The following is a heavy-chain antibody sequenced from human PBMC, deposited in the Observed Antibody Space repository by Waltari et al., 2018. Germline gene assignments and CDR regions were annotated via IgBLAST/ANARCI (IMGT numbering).Heavy chain of an antibody. D-gene: IGHD1-1*01. J-gene: IGHJ3*02. CDR3: ALGTGGTWNSNDAFDI. CDR2: IQFDGNNK. Sequence: QVQLVESGGGVVQPGGSRRLSCAASGHTFRRFALHGVRQAPGKGLEWVSFIQFDGNNKYYPDSVKGRFTVSRDNSKSVLYLQMNSLRPEDTAIYYCALGTGGTWNSNDAFDIWGQGTPVTVSS. V-gene: IGHV3-30*02. CDR1: GHTFRRFA.